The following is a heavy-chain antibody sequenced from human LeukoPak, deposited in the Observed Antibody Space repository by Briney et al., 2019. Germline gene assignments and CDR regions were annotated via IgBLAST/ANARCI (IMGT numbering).Heavy chain of an antibody. J-gene: IGHJ6*03. CDR1: GYSISSNYY. Sequence: SETLSLTCAVSGYSISSNYYWGWIRQPPGKGLGWIGVIYHRGNTDYNPSLQSRVTISIDTSKNEFSLKVNSVTAADTAVYYCARSVIVPAIVADYYTYMDVWGRGISVTVPS. V-gene: IGHV4-38-2*01. D-gene: IGHD2-2*01. CDR3: ARSVIVPAIVADYYTYMDV. CDR2: IYHRGNT.